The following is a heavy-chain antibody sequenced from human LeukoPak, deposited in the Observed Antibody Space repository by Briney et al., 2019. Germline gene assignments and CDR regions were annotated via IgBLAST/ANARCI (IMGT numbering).Heavy chain of an antibody. CDR2: INHSGST. V-gene: IGHV4-34*01. Sequence: SETLPLTCAVYGGSFSGYYWSWIRQPPGKGLEWIGEINHSGSTNYNPSLKSRVTISVDTSKNQFSLKLSSVTAADTAVYYCARARVYYYGSDLTFDPWGQGTLVTVSS. CDR3: ARARVYYYGSDLTFDP. J-gene: IGHJ5*02. D-gene: IGHD3-10*01. CDR1: GGSFSGYY.